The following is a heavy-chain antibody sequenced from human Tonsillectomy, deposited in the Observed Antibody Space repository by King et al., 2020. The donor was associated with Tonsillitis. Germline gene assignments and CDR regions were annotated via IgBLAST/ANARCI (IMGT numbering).Heavy chain of an antibody. V-gene: IGHV3-66*01. CDR3: ARGRSYRGIYYPLDS. J-gene: IGHJ4*02. Sequence: VQLVESGGTLVQPGGSLTLSCAASGFLVSTNYVSWVRQAPGKGLEWVSVIYSGGTIKYADSVKGRFAISRDNSKNTVYLQMNSLRVEDTAVYYCARGRSYRGIYYPLDSWGQGTLVTVSS. CDR2: IYSGGTI. D-gene: IGHD1-26*01. CDR1: GFLVSTNY.